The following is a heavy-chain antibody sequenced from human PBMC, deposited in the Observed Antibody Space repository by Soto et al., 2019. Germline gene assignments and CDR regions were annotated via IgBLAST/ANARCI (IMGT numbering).Heavy chain of an antibody. J-gene: IGHJ4*02. CDR3: ARDTGYTFGSLNY. CDR1: GYTFTDYA. CDR2: MNAGVGNT. Sequence: HVELVQSGADVKKPGASVTISCKASGYTFTDYALHWVRQAPGQRLEWMGWMNAGVGNTLYSQKFQGRITITRDTSTSTAYMELNSLKSEDTAIYYCARDTGYTFGSLNYWGPGTLVTVSS. D-gene: IGHD5-18*01. V-gene: IGHV1-3*01.